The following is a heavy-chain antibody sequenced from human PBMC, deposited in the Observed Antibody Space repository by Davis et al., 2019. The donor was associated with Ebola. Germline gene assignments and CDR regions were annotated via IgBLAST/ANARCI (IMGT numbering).Heavy chain of an antibody. CDR1: GYTFTSYY. D-gene: IGHD4-23*01. V-gene: IGHV1-46*01. CDR3: ARDLITVVTWYYFDY. J-gene: IGHJ4*02. CDR2: INPSCGST. Sequence: AASVKVSCKASGYTFTSYYMHWVRQARGQGLEWMGIINPSCGSTSYAQKFQGRGTMTRDTSTSTVYMELSSLRSEDTAVYYCARDLITVVTWYYFDYWGQGTLVTVSS.